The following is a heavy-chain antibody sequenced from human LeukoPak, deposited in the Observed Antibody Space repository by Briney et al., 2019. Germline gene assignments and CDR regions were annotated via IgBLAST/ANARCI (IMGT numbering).Heavy chain of an antibody. V-gene: IGHV1-18*01. D-gene: IGHD4-17*01. Sequence: ASVKVSCKASGYTFTSYGISWVRQAPGQGLEWMGWISAYNGNTSYAQKLQGRVTMTTDTSTSTAYMELRSLRSDDTAVYYCARVGDYGDYYNWFDPWGQGTLVTVSS. CDR1: GYTFTSYG. CDR3: ARVGDYGDYYNWFDP. CDR2: ISAYNGNT. J-gene: IGHJ5*02.